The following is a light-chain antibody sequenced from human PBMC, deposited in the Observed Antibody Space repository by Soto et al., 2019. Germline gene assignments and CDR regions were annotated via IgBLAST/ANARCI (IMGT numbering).Light chain of an antibody. CDR3: QQYDSSHKYT. V-gene: IGKV3-20*01. CDR2: ETP. Sequence: EIVLTQSPGTLSLSPGDRATLSCRASQSISSSYLAWYQQSPGQAPRLLIYETPNRATGIPGRFSGSGSGIAFSLSISRLEPEDFEVYYCQQYDSSHKYTFGQGTKLEIK. CDR1: QSISSSY. J-gene: IGKJ2*01.